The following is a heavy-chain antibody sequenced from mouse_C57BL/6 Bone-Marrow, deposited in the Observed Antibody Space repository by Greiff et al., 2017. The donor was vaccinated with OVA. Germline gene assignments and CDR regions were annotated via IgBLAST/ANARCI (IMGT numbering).Heavy chain of an antibody. V-gene: IGHV1-42*01. CDR2: LNPSTGGT. CDR1: GYSFTGYY. CDR3: ATKGGTTVVAGDY. Sequence: EVQLQQSGPELVKPGASVKISCKASGYSFTGYYMNWVKQSPEKSLEWIGELNPSTGGTTYNQKFTAKATVTVDKSSSTAYMQLKSLTSEDSAVYYGATKGGTTVVAGDYWGQGTTLTVSS. D-gene: IGHD1-1*01. J-gene: IGHJ2*01.